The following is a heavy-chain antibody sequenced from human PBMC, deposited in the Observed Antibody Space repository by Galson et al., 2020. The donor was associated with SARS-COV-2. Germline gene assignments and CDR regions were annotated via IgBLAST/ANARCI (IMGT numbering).Heavy chain of an antibody. V-gene: IGHV3-23*01. CDR2: IGVGSIGT. CDR1: GFSFSNYV. CDR3: AKVVVPGRDYYYYGMDV. D-gene: IGHD2-2*01. J-gene: IGHJ6*02. Sequence: TGGSLRLSCAASGFSFSNYVMSWVRQAPGKGLEWVSAIGVGSIGTDYADSVKGRFTISRDNSKNTLYLQMNSLRAEDTAVYYCAKVVVPGRDYYYYGMDVWGQGTTVTVSS.